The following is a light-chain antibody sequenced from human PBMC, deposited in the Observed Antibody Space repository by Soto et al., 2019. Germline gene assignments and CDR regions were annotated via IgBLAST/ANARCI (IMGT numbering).Light chain of an antibody. CDR2: EVS. V-gene: IGLV2-14*01. CDR3: SSFTNTITRYA. Sequence: QSVLTQPASVSGSPGQSITISCTGTSSDVGGCNYVSWFQHHPGKAPKLIIYEVSYRPSGVSNRFSGSKSGDTASLTISGLQAEDEADYYCSSFTNTITRYAFGTGTKVTVL. J-gene: IGLJ1*01. CDR1: SSDVGGCNY.